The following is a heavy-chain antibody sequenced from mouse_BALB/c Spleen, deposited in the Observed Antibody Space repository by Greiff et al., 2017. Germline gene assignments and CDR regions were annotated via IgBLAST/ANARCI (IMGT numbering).Heavy chain of an antibody. V-gene: IGHV1S127*01. CDR3: TRGWLPPFDY. CDR1: GYTFTSYW. J-gene: IGHJ2*01. Sequence: QVQLQQSGAELVKPGASVKMSCKASGYTFTSYWMHWVKQRPGQGLEWIGVIDPSDSYTSYNQKFKGKATLTVDTSSSTAYMQLSSLTSEDSAVYYCTRGWLPPFDYWGQGTTLTVSS. CDR2: IDPSDSYT. D-gene: IGHD2-2*01.